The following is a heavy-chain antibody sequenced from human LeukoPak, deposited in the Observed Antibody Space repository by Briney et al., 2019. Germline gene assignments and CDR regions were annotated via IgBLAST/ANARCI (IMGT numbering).Heavy chain of an antibody. V-gene: IGHV3-23*01. Sequence: PGGSLRLSCAASGFTFSSYAMSWVRQAPGKGLEWVSAISGSGGSTYYADAVKGRFTISRDNSKNTLYLQMTSLRAEDTAVYYCAKSRTVVIPLDYWGQGSLVTVSS. J-gene: IGHJ4*02. D-gene: IGHD4-23*01. CDR1: GFTFSSYA. CDR2: ISGSGGST. CDR3: AKSRTVVIPLDY.